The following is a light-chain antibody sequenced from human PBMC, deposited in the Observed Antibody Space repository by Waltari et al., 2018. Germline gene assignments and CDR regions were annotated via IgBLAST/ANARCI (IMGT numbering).Light chain of an antibody. CDR3: SSYTISSTYV. V-gene: IGLV2-23*02. CDR1: SSDVGNFNL. J-gene: IGLJ1*01. CDR2: EVN. Sequence: QSALTQPASVSGSPGQSITISCTGTSSDVGNFNLVSWYQQYPGKAPKLMIYEVNTRPPGVSNLFSGSKSGNTASLTISGLQAEDEADYYCSSYTISSTYVFGTGTKVTVL.